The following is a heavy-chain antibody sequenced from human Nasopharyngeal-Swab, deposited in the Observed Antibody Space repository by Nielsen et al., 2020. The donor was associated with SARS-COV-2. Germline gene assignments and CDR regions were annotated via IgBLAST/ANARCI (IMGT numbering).Heavy chain of an antibody. CDR2: ISGDGGST. J-gene: IGHJ4*02. CDR1: GFTFDDYA. Sequence: GESLKISCAAYGFTFDDYAMHWVRQAPGKGLEWVSLISGDGGSTYYADSVKGRFTISRDNSKNSLYLQMNSLRTEDTALYYCAKDMGDGYNPIQGYWGQGTLVTVSS. CDR3: AKDMGDGYNPIQGY. V-gene: IGHV3-43*02. D-gene: IGHD5-24*01.